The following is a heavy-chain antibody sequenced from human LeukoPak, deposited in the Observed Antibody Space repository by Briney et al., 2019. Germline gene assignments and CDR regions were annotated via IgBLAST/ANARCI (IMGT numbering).Heavy chain of an antibody. Sequence: GGSLRLSCAASGFTFSSYAMSWGRQAPGKGLKWVSAISASGGSTYYADSVKGRFTISRDNSKNTLYLQMNSLRAEDTAVYYCARDYHDILTGYSSTPNYWGQGTLVTVSS. CDR2: ISASGGST. CDR1: GFTFSSYA. V-gene: IGHV3-23*01. CDR3: ARDYHDILTGYSSTPNY. J-gene: IGHJ4*02. D-gene: IGHD3-9*01.